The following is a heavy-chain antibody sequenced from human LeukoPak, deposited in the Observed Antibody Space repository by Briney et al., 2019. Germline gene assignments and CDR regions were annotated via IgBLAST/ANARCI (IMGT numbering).Heavy chain of an antibody. Sequence: KPSETLSLTCTASGGSISSSSYYWGWIRQPPGKGLEWIGSIYYSGSTYYNPSLKSRVTISVDTSKNQFSLKLSSVTAADTAVYYCARRLRDLWGSGHYPKYYYDSSGYYNWGQGTLVTVSS. CDR3: ARRLRDLWGSGHYPKYYYDSSGYYN. CDR2: IYYSGST. D-gene: IGHD3-22*01. J-gene: IGHJ4*02. V-gene: IGHV4-39*01. CDR1: GGSISSSSYY.